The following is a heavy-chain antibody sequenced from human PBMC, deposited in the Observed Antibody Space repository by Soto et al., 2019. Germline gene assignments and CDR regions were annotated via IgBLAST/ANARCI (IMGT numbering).Heavy chain of an antibody. Sequence: QVQRVESGGCVVQPGRSLRLSCAASGFTFSSYGMHCVRHAPGKGLEWVAVISSDGSKKYYADSVKGRFSISRDNSKNTLYLQMNSLRAEDTAVYYCAKKGGYDWNEAFDIWCQGTVVNVSS. CDR1: GFTFSSYG. J-gene: IGHJ3*02. V-gene: IGHV3-30*18. D-gene: IGHD5-12*01. CDR3: AKKGGYDWNEAFDI. CDR2: ISSDGSKK.